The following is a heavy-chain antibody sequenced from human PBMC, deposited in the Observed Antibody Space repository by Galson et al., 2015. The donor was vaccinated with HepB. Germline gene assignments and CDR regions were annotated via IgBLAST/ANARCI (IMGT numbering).Heavy chain of an antibody. CDR3: AKDGGRGYTYGPNWFDP. Sequence: SLRLSCAASGFTVGASYMSWVRQAPGKGLEWVSVIYDGGSIYYADFAKGRFSISRDNSKNTLYLQMNSLRAEDTAIYYCAKDGGRGYTYGPNWFDPWGQGTLVTVSS. D-gene: IGHD5-18*01. V-gene: IGHV3-66*02. CDR2: IYDGGSI. CDR1: GFTVGASY. J-gene: IGHJ5*02.